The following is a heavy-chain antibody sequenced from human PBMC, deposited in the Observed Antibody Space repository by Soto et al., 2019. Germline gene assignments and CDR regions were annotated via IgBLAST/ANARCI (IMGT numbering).Heavy chain of an antibody. Sequence: PGGSLRLSCAASGFTFNSFAMSWVRQAPGKGLEWVSAISAGADRTYYADSVKGRFTISRDNPENTLFLQMSNLRAEDTAMYFCAKESAITAFGDYWGQGVMVTVSS. D-gene: IGHD1-20*01. CDR1: GFTFNSFA. CDR2: ISAGADRT. CDR3: AKESAITAFGDY. J-gene: IGHJ4*02. V-gene: IGHV3-23*01.